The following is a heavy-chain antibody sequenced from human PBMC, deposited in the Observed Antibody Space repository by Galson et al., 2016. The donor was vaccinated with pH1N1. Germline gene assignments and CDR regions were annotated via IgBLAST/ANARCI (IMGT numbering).Heavy chain of an antibody. Sequence: SKTLSLTCAVSGYSIKNGYYWGWIRQPPGKGLEWIGIIYHSGTTYYNPSLRSRVSLSVDRSKNQFSLRLRSMTAADTAVYYCTRHPRYYDSSGYYFDYWGQGILVTVSS. CDR1: GYSIKNGYY. CDR3: TRHPRYYDSSGYYFDY. V-gene: IGHV4-38-2*01. J-gene: IGHJ4*02. CDR2: IYHSGTT. D-gene: IGHD3-22*01.